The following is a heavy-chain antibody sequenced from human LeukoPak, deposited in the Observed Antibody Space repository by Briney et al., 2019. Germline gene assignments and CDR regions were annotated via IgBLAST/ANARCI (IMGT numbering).Heavy chain of an antibody. CDR1: GCTVSSYA. V-gene: IGHV1-69*13. CDR3: ARGEGYCSSTSCLPNSFDP. D-gene: IGHD2-2*01. Sequence: SVKLSFKASGCTVSSYAISWVRQAPRQGLEWMGGIIPIFGTANYAQKFQGRVTIIADESTITAYMELSSLRSEDTAVYYCARGEGYCSSTSCLPNSFDPWGQGTLVTVSS. J-gene: IGHJ5*02. CDR2: IIPIFGTA.